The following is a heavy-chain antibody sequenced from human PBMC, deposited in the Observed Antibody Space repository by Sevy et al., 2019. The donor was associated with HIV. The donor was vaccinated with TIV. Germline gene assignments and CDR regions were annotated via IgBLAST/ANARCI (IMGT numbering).Heavy chain of an antibody. D-gene: IGHD3-22*01. CDR2: INSAGGCT. Sequence: GGSLRLSCPASGFTFAEFVMSWVRQAPGKGLEWVSTINSAGGCTYYADSVKGRFTISRDNSQNTLDLQMNSLRAEDTAVYYCAKDVVGGYYDSSGYSDHWGQGTLVTVSS. CDR3: AKDVVGGYYDSSGYSDH. CDR1: GFTFAEFV. V-gene: IGHV3-23*01. J-gene: IGHJ4*02.